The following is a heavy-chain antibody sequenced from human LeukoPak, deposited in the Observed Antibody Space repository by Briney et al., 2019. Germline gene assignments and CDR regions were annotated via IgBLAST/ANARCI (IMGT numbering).Heavy chain of an antibody. J-gene: IGHJ4*02. V-gene: IGHV4-59*01. CDR1: GGSISSYY. Sequence: SETLSLTCTVSGGSISSYYWSWIRQPPGKGLEWIGYIYYSGSTNYNPSLKSRVTISVDTSKNQFSLELSSVTAADTAVYYCARDFIGVRVNWGQGTLVTVSS. CDR2: IYYSGST. D-gene: IGHD1-26*01. CDR3: ARDFIGVRVN.